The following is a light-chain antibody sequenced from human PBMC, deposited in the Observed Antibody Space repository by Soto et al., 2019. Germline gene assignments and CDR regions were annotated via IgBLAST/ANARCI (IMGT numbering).Light chain of an antibody. Sequence: DIHMTQSPSSVSASVGDRVTITCRASQTVRSWLAWYQQKPGETPRVLIYEASYLASGVPSRFTASGSGTDFTLSINGLQSEDFATYYCQQANHYPLTFGGGPEVEV. J-gene: IGKJ4*01. CDR3: QQANHYPLT. V-gene: IGKV1-12*01. CDR2: EAS. CDR1: QTVRSW.